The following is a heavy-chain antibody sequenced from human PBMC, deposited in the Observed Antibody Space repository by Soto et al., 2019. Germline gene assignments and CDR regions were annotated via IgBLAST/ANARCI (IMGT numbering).Heavy chain of an antibody. Sequence: QVQLQESGPGLVKPSQTLSLTCTVSGGSISSGGYYWSWIRQHPGKGLEWIGYIYYSGSTYYNPSLKSRLTISVDASKDQFSLKLSSVAAADTAVYYCARGALDDFWSGYSPVDYWGQGTLVTVSS. CDR1: GGSISSGGYY. V-gene: IGHV4-31*03. D-gene: IGHD3-3*01. CDR2: IYYSGST. CDR3: ARGALDDFWSGYSPVDY. J-gene: IGHJ4*02.